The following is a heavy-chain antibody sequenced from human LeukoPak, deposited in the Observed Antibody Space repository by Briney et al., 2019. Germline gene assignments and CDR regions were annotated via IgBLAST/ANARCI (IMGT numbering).Heavy chain of an antibody. CDR1: GFIFSRHG. CDR2: ISYDGSIK. V-gene: IGHV3-30*18. Sequence: GGSLRLSCAASGFIFSRHGMHWVRQAPGKGLEWVAVISYDGSIKYYADSVKGRFTISRDNSKNTLYLQVNSLRAEDTAVYYCAKDRSSDYYWGFDYWGQGTLVTVSS. J-gene: IGHJ4*02. CDR3: AKDRSSDYYWGFDY. D-gene: IGHD3-22*01.